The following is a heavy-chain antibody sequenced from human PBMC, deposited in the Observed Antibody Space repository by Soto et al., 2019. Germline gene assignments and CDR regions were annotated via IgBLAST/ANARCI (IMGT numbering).Heavy chain of an antibody. V-gene: IGHV1-18*01. D-gene: IGHD4-4*01. CDR2: ISAYNGNT. CDR3: ARRSVTTVGYYYGMDV. J-gene: IGHJ6*02. CDR1: GYTFTSYG. Sequence: ASVKVSCKASGYTFTSYGIIWVRQAPGQGLEWMGWISAYNGNTNYAQKLQGRVTMTTDTSTSTAYMELRSLRSDDTAVYYCARRSVTTVGYYYGMDVWGQGTTVTVSS.